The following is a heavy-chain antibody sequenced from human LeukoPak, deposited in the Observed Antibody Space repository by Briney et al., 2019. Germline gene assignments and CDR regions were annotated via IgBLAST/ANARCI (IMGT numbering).Heavy chain of an antibody. CDR2: ISYDGSNK. CDR1: GFTFSSYG. D-gene: IGHD2-2*01. Sequence: GRSLRLSCAASGFTFSSYGMHWVRQAPGQGLEWVAVISYDGSNKYYADSVKGRFTISRDNSKNTLYLQMNSLRADDTSVYYCARDRDIVVVPGVSRQALVYWGQGSQVTVS. V-gene: IGHV3-30*03. CDR3: ARDRDIVVVPGVSRQALVY. J-gene: IGHJ4*02.